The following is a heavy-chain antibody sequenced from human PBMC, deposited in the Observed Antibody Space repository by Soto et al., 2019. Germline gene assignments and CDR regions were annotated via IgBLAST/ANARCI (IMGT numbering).Heavy chain of an antibody. J-gene: IGHJ4*02. D-gene: IGHD6-19*01. CDR1: GFMFSSYW. Sequence: EVQLVESGGGLVQPGGSLRLSCAASGFMFSSYWMHWVRQAPGKGLVWVSHINSDGSSTNYADSVKGRFTISRDNAKNTLYLQRNSLRAEDTAVYYCARDTGWPYYFDYWGQGTLVTVSS. V-gene: IGHV3-74*01. CDR3: ARDTGWPYYFDY. CDR2: INSDGSST.